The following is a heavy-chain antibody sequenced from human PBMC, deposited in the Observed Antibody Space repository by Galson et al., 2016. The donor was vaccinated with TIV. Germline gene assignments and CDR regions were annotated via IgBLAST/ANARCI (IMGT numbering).Heavy chain of an antibody. CDR1: GYTFSKYG. Sequence: SVKVSCKASGYTFSKYGISWVRRAPGQGLEWMGWISGHSGNTDYARKFQGRLVMTTDTSTGTAFMEVRSLTSDDTAVYYCARDRGSMTMILVVDYYSGMDVWGQGTTVTVSS. D-gene: IGHD3-22*01. J-gene: IGHJ6*02. CDR2: ISGHSGNT. V-gene: IGHV1-18*04. CDR3: ARDRGSMTMILVVDYYSGMDV.